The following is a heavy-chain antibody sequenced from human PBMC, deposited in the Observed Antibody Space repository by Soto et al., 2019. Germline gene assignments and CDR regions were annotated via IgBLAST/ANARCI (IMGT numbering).Heavy chain of an antibody. CDR2: INAGNGNT. Sequence: QVQLVQSGAEEKKPGASVKVSCKASGYTFTSYAMHWVRQAPGQRLEWMGWINAGNGNTKYSQKFQGRVTITRDTSASTAYMELSSLRSEDTAVYYCASPEAAVAGPCGMDVWGQGTTVTVSS. J-gene: IGHJ6*02. V-gene: IGHV1-3*05. CDR1: GYTFTSYA. CDR3: ASPEAAVAGPCGMDV. D-gene: IGHD6-19*01.